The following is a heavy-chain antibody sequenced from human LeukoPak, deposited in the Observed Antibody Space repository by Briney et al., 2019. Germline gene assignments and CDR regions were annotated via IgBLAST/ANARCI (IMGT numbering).Heavy chain of an antibody. J-gene: IGHJ3*02. V-gene: IGHV4-59*01. CDR2: IYYSGST. CDR1: GXSISSYY. Sequence: PSETLSLTCTVSGXSISSYYWSWIRQPPGKGLEWIGYIYYSGSTNYNPSLKSRVTISVDTSKNQFSLKLSSVTAADTAVYYCASGSYHLAAFDIWGQGTMVTVSS. CDR3: ASGSYHLAAFDI. D-gene: IGHD1-26*01.